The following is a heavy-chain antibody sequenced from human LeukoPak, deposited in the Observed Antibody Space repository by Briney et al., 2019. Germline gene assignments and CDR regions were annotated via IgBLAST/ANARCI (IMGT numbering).Heavy chain of an antibody. CDR3: AKDQGSGYALNY. V-gene: IGHV3-30*02. CDR1: GFTVSSNS. J-gene: IGHJ6*04. D-gene: IGHD6-19*01. CDR2: IRYDGSNK. Sequence: GGSLRLSCTVSGFTVSSNSMSWVRQAPGKGLEWVAFIRYDGSNKYYADSVKGRFTISRDNSKNTLYLQMNSLRAEDTAVYYCAKDQGSGYALNYWGKGTTVTVSS.